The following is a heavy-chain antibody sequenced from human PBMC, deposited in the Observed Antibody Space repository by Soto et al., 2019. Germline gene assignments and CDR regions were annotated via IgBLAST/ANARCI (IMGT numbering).Heavy chain of an antibody. CDR1: GFTFSSYA. CDR2: ISGSGGST. D-gene: IGHD2-15*01. Sequence: GGSLRLSCAASGFTFSSYAMSWVRQAPGKGLEWVSAISGSGGSTYYADSVKGRFTISRDNSKNTLYLQMNSLRAEDTAVYYCAKGRGYCSGGSCYSYAFDIWGQGTMVTVSS. V-gene: IGHV3-23*01. CDR3: AKGRGYCSGGSCYSYAFDI. J-gene: IGHJ3*02.